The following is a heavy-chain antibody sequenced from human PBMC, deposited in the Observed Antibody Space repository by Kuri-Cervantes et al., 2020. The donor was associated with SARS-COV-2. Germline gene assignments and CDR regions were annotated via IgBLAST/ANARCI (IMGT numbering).Heavy chain of an antibody. CDR2: ISYDGSNK. J-gene: IGHJ3*02. CDR1: GFTFSSYA. V-gene: IGHV3-30-3*01. Sequence: GESLKISCAASGFTFSSYAMHWVRQAPGKGLEWVAVISYDGSNKYYADSVKGRFTISRDNSKNTLYLQMNSLRAEDTAVYYCARRLVLWFGEYHDAFDIWGQGTMVTVSS. D-gene: IGHD3-10*01. CDR3: ARRLVLWFGEYHDAFDI.